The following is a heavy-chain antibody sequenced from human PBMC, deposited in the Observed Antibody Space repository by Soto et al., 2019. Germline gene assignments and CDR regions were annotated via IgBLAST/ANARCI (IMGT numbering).Heavy chain of an antibody. CDR1: GFSLITRGMC. V-gene: IGHV2-70*11. CDR2: IDWNDDK. J-gene: IGHJ5*02. CDR3: VRTRDDYINNGGGVLLA. Sequence: SGPTLVNPTQTLTLTFSFSGFSLITRGMCVSWIRQPAGKGLEWLARIDWNDDKYYSTSLKTRLTISKDTSRNQVVLTMTNVDPVDTATYYCVRTRDDYINNGGGVLLAWGRGTLVTVSS. D-gene: IGHD4-4*01.